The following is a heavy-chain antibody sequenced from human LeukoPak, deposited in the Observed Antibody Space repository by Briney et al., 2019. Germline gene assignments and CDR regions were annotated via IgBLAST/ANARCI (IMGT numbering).Heavy chain of an antibody. CDR2: INPNSGGT. J-gene: IGHJ5*02. Sequence: ASVKVSCKASGYTFTDYYIHWVRQAPGQGLEWMGWINPNSGGTYYAQKFQGRVTMTRDTSINTAYMELSRLRSDDTAVYYCARDAQKTPYYIGSGTYYESRWFDPWGQGALVTVSS. V-gene: IGHV1-2*02. CDR1: GYTFTDYY. D-gene: IGHD3-10*01. CDR3: ARDAQKTPYYIGSGTYYESRWFDP.